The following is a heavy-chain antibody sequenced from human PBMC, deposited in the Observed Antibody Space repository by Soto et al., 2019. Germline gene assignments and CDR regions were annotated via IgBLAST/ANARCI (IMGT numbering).Heavy chain of an antibody. CDR2: IDWDDDK. D-gene: IGHD3-22*01. CDR1: GFSLNTGGLG. Sequence: SGPTLVNPTQTLTLTCTFSGFSLNTGGLGVGWIRQPPGKALEWLARIDWDDDKYYSTSLKTRLTISKDTSKNQVVLTMTNMDPVDTATYYCARMAHSYYYDSSGTTPSFDYWGQGTLVTVSS. V-gene: IGHV2-70*11. CDR3: ARMAHSYYYDSSGTTPSFDY. J-gene: IGHJ4*02.